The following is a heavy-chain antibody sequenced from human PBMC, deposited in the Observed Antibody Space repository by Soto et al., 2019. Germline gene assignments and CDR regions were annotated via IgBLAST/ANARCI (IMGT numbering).Heavy chain of an antibody. D-gene: IGHD3-3*02. Sequence: GGSLRLSCAASGFTFSTHCRHRVRQAPGKGLEWVANIKQDGSERYYVDSVKGRFTISRDNTKDSLYLQMNSLRAEDTALYYWARALAAVESLRGQATLVTVSS. CDR2: IKQDGSER. CDR3: ARALAAVESL. V-gene: IGHV3-7*01. J-gene: IGHJ4*02. CDR1: GFTFSTHC.